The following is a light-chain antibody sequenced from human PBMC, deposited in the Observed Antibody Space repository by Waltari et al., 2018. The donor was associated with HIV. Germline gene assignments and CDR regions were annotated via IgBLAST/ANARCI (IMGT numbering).Light chain of an antibody. CDR2: AAS. Sequence: DIQMTQSPSSLSASVGDRVTNDCRASQSISFSLNWYQQKPGKVPKLLISAASTLQSGVPSRFSGSGSGTDFTLTIDSLQPDDFATYYCQQSFSSPLSFGPGTKVDIK. CDR1: QSISFS. J-gene: IGKJ3*01. CDR3: QQSFSSPLS. V-gene: IGKV1-39*01.